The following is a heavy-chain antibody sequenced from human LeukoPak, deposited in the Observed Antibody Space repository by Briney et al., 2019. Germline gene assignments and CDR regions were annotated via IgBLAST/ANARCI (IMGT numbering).Heavy chain of an antibody. CDR2: INHSGST. J-gene: IGHJ4*02. D-gene: IGHD2-15*01. Sequence: PSETLSLTCAVYGGSFSGYYWSWLRQPPGKGLEWIGEINHSGSTNYNPSLKSRVTISVDTSKNQFSLKLSSVTAADTAVYYCARGYCSGGSCYEQGIDYWGQGTLVTVSS. V-gene: IGHV4-34*01. CDR1: GGSFSGYY. CDR3: ARGYCSGGSCYEQGIDY.